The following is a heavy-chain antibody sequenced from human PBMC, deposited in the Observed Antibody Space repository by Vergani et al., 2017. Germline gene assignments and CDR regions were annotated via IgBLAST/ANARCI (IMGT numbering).Heavy chain of an antibody. D-gene: IGHD3-22*01. Sequence: EVQLVQSGAEVKKPGESLKISCQISGYSFTNYWIGWVRHLPGKGLDWMGIIHPADSDTRYSPSFQDQVTISVDKSISTAYLQRSSLRASDSAMYYCARRYGGDSSGNNYFDYWGQGTLVTVSS. J-gene: IGHJ4*02. CDR2: IHPADSDT. CDR3: ARRYGGDSSGNNYFDY. V-gene: IGHV5-51*01. CDR1: GYSFTNYW.